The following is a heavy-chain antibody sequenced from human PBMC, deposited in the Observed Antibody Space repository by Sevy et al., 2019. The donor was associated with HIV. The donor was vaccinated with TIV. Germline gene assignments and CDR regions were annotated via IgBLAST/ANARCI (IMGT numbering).Heavy chain of an antibody. CDR3: ATGRQGATYGY. J-gene: IGHJ4*02. CDR1: GFNFRIYA. V-gene: IGHV3-30*03. CDR2: ISYDGSDK. D-gene: IGHD1-26*01. Sequence: GGSLGLSCAASGFNFRIYAMHWVRQAPGKGLEWVAVISYDGSDKFYAESVKGRFTISRDNSKNMVFLQLNSLRGDDTAVYYCATGRQGATYGYWGQGTPVTVSS.